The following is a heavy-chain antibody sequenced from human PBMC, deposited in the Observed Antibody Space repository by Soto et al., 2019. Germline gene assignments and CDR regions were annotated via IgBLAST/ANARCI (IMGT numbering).Heavy chain of an antibody. J-gene: IGHJ4*02. D-gene: IGHD2-15*01. CDR3: ARDRNGYCSGGSRVQPSDY. V-gene: IGHV3-33*01. Sequence: QVQLVESGGGVVQPGRSLRLSCAASGFTFSSYGMHWVRQAPGKGLEWVAVIWYDGSNKYYADSVKGRFTISRDNSKNPLYLQMISLRAEDTHVYYCARDRNGYCSGGSRVQPSDYWGQGTLVTVSS. CDR2: IWYDGSNK. CDR1: GFTFSSYG.